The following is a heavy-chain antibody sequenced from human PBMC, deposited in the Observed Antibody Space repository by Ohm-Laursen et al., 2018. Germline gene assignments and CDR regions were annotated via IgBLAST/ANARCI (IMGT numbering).Heavy chain of an antibody. J-gene: IGHJ4*02. V-gene: IGHV3-33*08. CDR2: IWYDGSNK. CDR3: ARGAQGSPAVDY. Sequence: SLRLSCAASGFTFTGSAIHWVRQAPGKGLEWVAVIWYDGSNKYYADSVKGRFTISRDNAKNSLYLQMNSLRPEDTAVYYCARGAQGSPAVDYWGQGTPVTVSS. CDR1: GFTFTGSA. D-gene: IGHD2-2*01.